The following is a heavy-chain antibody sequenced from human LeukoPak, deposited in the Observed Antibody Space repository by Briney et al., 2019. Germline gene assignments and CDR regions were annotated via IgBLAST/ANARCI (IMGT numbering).Heavy chain of an antibody. CDR3: ARAANWGNEKETFDY. V-gene: IGHV4-34*01. CDR1: GGSFSGYY. D-gene: IGHD7-27*01. J-gene: IGHJ4*02. Sequence: SETLSLTCAVYGGSFSGYYWSWIRQPPGKGLEWIGEINHSGSTNYNPSLKSRVTISVDTSKNQFSLKLSSVSASLTAVYYCARAANWGNEKETFDYWGQGILVTVSS. CDR2: INHSGST.